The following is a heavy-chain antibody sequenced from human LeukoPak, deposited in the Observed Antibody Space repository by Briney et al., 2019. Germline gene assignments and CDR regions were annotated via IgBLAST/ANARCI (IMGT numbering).Heavy chain of an antibody. D-gene: IGHD3-16*02. V-gene: IGHV3-13*01. CDR3: VRGIIGTSYDYIWGRYRPYYFDY. Sequence: PGGSLRLSCEASGFTFSSYDMYWVRQPSGKGLEWVSSIGAAGDTYYPDSVKGRFTISRENGRNSLYLQMNSQRVGDTAVYFCVRGIIGTSYDYIWGRYRPYYFDYWGQGIQVTVSS. J-gene: IGHJ4*02. CDR1: GFTFSSYD. CDR2: IGAAGDT.